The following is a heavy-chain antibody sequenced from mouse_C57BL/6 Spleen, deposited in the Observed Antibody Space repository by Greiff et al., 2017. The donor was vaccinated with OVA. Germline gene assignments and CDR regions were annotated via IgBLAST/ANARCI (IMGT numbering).Heavy chain of an antibody. V-gene: IGHV1-59*01. J-gene: IGHJ2*01. D-gene: IGHD1-1*02. CDR1: GYTFTSYW. Sequence: QVQLQQPGAELVRPGTSVKLSCKASGYTFTSYWMHWVKQRPGQGLEWIGVIDPSDSYTNYNQKFKGKATLTVDTSSSTAYMQLSSLTSEDSAVYYCARGGNYFDYWGKGTTLTVSS. CDR2: IDPSDSYT. CDR3: ARGGNYFDY.